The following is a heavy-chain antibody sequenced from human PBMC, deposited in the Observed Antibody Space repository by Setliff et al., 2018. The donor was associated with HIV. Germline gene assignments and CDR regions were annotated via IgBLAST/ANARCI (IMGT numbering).Heavy chain of an antibody. CDR1: GDSISNYY. CDR3: ARDGRYSSWPIDY. D-gene: IGHD6-13*01. V-gene: IGHV4-59*01. Sequence: PSETLSLTCTVSGDSISNYYWSWVRQPPGKGLEWIGYIYTTGSTNYNPSLKSRVTMSVDTSKNQFSLKVNSVTAADTAVYYCARDGRYSSWPIDYWGQGTLVTVSS. CDR2: IYTTGST. J-gene: IGHJ4*02.